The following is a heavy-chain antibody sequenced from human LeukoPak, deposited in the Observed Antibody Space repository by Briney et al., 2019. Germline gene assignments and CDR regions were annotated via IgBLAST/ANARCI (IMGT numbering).Heavy chain of an antibody. CDR1: GVAVSSANYH. V-gene: IGHV4-61*01. CDR3: ARVLRAASWRSYDY. J-gene: IGHJ4*02. Sequence: PSEPLSHTCTVSGVAVSSANYHWSWIRQPPGKGLEWNGSIPYRGSTNSNPSLKSRVTISIVTSKNQFSLKLTSLTAADTAVYYCARVLRAASWRSYDYWGQGSLVTVSS. D-gene: IGHD5-18*01. CDR2: IPYRGST.